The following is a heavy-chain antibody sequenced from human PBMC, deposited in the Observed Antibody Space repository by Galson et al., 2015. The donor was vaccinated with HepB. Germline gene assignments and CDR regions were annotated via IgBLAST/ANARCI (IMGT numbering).Heavy chain of an antibody. D-gene: IGHD5-18*01. CDR3: ARPSYGTLDYFDY. J-gene: IGHJ4*02. Sequence: QSGAEVKKPGESLRVSCSVSGYSFISYWISWVRQMPGKGLEWMGRIDTRDSSTKYRPSFQGHVTISADKSINTAYREWNSLKASDTAMYYCARPSYGTLDYFDYWGQGTLVTVSS. CDR2: IDTRDSST. CDR1: GYSFISYW. V-gene: IGHV5-10-1*01.